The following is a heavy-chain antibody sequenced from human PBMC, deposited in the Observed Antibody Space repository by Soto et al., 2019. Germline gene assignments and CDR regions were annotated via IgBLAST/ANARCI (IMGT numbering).Heavy chain of an antibody. CDR2: LYRDGRA. D-gene: IGHD3-22*01. CDR1: GFTVSSSC. J-gene: IGHJ4*02. V-gene: IGHV3-53*01. CDR3: ARGLGREYHDNRDYFNLNY. Sequence: SLGLSCAASGFTVSSSCLTWVRQAPGKGLQWVSVLYRDGRAYYADSVKGRFTVSTDNSENSVYLHMNSLKTEDTAIYYCARGLGREYHDNRDYFNLNYWGQGTLVTVSS.